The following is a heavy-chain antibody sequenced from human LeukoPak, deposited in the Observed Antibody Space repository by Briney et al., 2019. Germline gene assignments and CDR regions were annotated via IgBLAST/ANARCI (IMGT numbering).Heavy chain of an antibody. J-gene: IGHJ5*02. V-gene: IGHV1-8*01. CDR2: MNPNSGNT. Sequence: ASVKVSCKASGYTFTGYDINWVRQATGQGLEWMGWMNPNSGNTGYAQKFQGRVTMTRNTSISTAYMELSSLRSEDTAVYYCARGLPTLAAAGPWGQGTLVTVSS. CDR3: ARGLPTLAAAGP. CDR1: GYTFTGYD. D-gene: IGHD6-13*01.